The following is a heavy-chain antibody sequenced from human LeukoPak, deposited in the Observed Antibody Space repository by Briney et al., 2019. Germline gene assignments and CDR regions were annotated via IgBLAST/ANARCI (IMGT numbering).Heavy chain of an antibody. CDR2: ISSDGGAT. J-gene: IGHJ5*02. D-gene: IGHD6-6*01. V-gene: IGHV3-64*04. Sequence: SGGSLRLSCSASGFTFRSYAMHWVRQAPGTGLEYVSSISSDGGATYYADSVKGRFTMSRDNSKNTLYLQMNSLRAEDTAVYYCASSVGDSRSSNWFDPWGQGTLVTVSS. CDR1: GFTFRSYA. CDR3: ASSVGDSRSSNWFDP.